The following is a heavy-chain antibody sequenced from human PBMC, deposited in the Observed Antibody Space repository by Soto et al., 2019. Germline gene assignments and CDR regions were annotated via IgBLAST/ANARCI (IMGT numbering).Heavy chain of an antibody. D-gene: IGHD3-9*01. CDR3: ARALDILTGYSPYYYYGMDV. V-gene: IGHV4-59*01. J-gene: IGHJ6*02. CDR1: GGSISSYY. Sequence: SETLSLTCTVSGGSISSYYWSWIRQPPGKGLEWIGYIYYSGSTNYNPSLKSRVTISVDTSKNQFSLKLSSVTAADTAVYYCARALDILTGYSPYYYYGMDVWGQGTTVTV. CDR2: IYYSGST.